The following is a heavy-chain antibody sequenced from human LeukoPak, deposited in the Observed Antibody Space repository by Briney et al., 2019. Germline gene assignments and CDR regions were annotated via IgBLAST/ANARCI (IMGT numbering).Heavy chain of an antibody. V-gene: IGHV3-21*01. J-gene: IGHJ4*02. CDR2: ISSSSSYI. CDR3: ARDLLSYDSDDY. Sequence: GGSLRLSCAASGFTFSSCSMNWVRQAPGKGLEWVSSISSSSSYIYYADSVKGRFTISRDNAKNSLYLQMNSLRAEDTAVYYCARDLLSYDSDDYWGQGTLVTVSS. CDR1: GFTFSSCS. D-gene: IGHD3-22*01.